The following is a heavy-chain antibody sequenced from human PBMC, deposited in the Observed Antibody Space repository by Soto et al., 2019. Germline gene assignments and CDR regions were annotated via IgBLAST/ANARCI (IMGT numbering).Heavy chain of an antibody. V-gene: IGHV4-39*01. D-gene: IGHD5-12*01. Sequence: PSEIRSLACSVSGGSISSSSYYWGWIRQPPGEGLEWIGSIYYSGSTYYNPSLKSRVTISVDTSKNQFSLKLSSVTAADTAVYYCASERWLHPQGGYYYYYGMDVWGQGITVT. J-gene: IGHJ6*02. CDR3: ASERWLHPQGGYYYYYGMDV. CDR1: GGSISSSSYY. CDR2: IYYSGST.